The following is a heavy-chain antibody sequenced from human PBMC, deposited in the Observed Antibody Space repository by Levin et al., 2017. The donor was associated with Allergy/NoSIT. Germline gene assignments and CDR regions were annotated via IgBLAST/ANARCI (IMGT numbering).Heavy chain of an antibody. CDR2: ISYDGSNK. D-gene: IGHD3-10*01. Sequence: PGGSLRLSCAASGFTFSSYAIHWVRQAPGKGLEWVAVISYDGSNKYYADSLKGRFTISRDNSKSTLYLEMNSLRAEDTAVYKCARDRGSGGYYGMDVWGQGTTVTVSS. CDR3: ARDRGSGGYYGMDV. CDR1: GFTFSSYA. V-gene: IGHV3-30*04. J-gene: IGHJ6*02.